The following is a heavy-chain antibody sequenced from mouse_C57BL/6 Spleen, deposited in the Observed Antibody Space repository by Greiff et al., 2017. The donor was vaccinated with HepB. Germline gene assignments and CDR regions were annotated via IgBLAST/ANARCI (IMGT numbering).Heavy chain of an antibody. D-gene: IGHD1-1*01. CDR1: GYTFTTYP. V-gene: IGHV1-47*01. J-gene: IGHJ2*01. CDR3: ARLNYYGSSYYFDC. CDR2: FHPYNDDT. Sequence: QVQLQPSGAELVKPGASVKMSCKASGYTFTTYPIEWMKQTHGKSLEWIGNFHPYNDDTKYNEKFKGKATLTVEKSSSTVYLELSRLTSDDSAVYYCARLNYYGSSYYFDCWGQGTTLTVAS.